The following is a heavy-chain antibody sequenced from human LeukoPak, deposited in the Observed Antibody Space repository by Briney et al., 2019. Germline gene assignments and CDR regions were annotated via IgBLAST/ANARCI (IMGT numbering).Heavy chain of an antibody. CDR1: GGSISSGGYY. V-gene: IGHV4-30-2*01. CDR3: ARAGQLWLLSY. D-gene: IGHD5-18*01. Sequence: SETLSLTCTVSGGSISSGGYYWSWIRQPPGKGLEWIGYIYHSGSTYYNPSLKSRVTISVDRSKNQFSLKLSSVTAADTAVYYCARAGQLWLLSYWGQGTLVTVSS. CDR2: IYHSGST. J-gene: IGHJ4*02.